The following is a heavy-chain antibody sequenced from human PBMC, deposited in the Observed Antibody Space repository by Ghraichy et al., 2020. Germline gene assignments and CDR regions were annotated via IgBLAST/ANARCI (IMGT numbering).Heavy chain of an antibody. D-gene: IGHD6-13*01. CDR3: AREGAGGDY. CDR1: GFTFSSYW. J-gene: IGHJ4*02. Sequence: GGSLRLSCAASGFTFSSYWMIWVRQAPGKGLEWVANINQDESEKYYVDSVKGRFTISRDNAKNSLYLQMNSLRAEDTVVYYCAREGAGGDYWGQGTLVTVSS. V-gene: IGHV3-7*03. CDR2: INQDESEK.